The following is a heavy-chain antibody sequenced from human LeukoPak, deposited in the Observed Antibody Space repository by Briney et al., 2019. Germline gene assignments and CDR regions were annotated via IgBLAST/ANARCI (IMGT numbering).Heavy chain of an antibody. CDR2: INGDGSET. Sequence: PWGALRLSFAAPGFTFSSFWIYWVRHAPGKGLVWVSRINGDGSETIYADSVKGRFTISRDNSKNTLYLQMNSLRAEDTAVYYCAKGITLSGGWYYWGQGTLVTVSS. J-gene: IGHJ4*02. CDR1: GFTFSSFW. V-gene: IGHV3-74*01. CDR3: AKGITLSGGWYY. D-gene: IGHD6-19*01.